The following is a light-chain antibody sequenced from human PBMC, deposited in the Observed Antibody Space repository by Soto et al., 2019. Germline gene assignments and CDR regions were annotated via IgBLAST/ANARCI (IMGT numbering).Light chain of an antibody. CDR3: KQANSFPLT. V-gene: IGKV1-12*01. Sequence: IQMTQSPSFVSASVGDSVTLACRASQGISTWVVWYQQKPGAAPKLLIHSSSNLQSGVPSRFSGSGSGTDFTPTISSLQPEEFATYYCKQANSFPLTVGAGTKVDIK. CDR1: QGISTW. J-gene: IGKJ3*01. CDR2: SSS.